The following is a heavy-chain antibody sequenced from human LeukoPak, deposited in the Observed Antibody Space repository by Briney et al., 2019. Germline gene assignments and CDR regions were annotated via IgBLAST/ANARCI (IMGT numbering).Heavy chain of an antibody. D-gene: IGHD2-2*01. Sequence: RASVKVSCKASGYTFTTYDINWVRQATGQGLEWMGWMNPKSGNTGYAQKFQGRLTMTKNTSISTAYMELNSLRSEDTALYYCARDLIDLVPAARGYHYYYYYYMDVWGKGTTVTVSS. CDR3: ARDLIDLVPAARGYHYYYYYYMDV. V-gene: IGHV1-8*01. CDR1: GYTFTTYD. CDR2: MNPKSGNT. J-gene: IGHJ6*03.